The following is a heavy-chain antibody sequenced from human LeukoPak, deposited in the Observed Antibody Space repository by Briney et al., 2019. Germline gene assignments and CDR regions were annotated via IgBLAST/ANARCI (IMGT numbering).Heavy chain of an antibody. CDR2: IYTSGST. CDR3: ARDSWAFYGDYTNWFDP. V-gene: IGHV4-4*07. CDR1: GGSISSYY. D-gene: IGHD4-17*01. J-gene: IGHJ5*02. Sequence: SETLSLTCTVSGGSISSYYWGWIRQPAGKGLEWIGRIYTSGSTNYNPSLKSRVTMSVDTSKNQFSLKLSSVTAADTAVYYCARDSWAFYGDYTNWFDPWGQGTLVTVSS.